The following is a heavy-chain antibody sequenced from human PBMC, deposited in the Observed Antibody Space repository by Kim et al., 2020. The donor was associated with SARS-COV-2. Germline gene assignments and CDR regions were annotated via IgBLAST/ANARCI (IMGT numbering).Heavy chain of an antibody. CDR1: GFTFSSYS. V-gene: IGHV3-48*02. Sequence: GGSLRLSCVASGFTFSSYSMTWVRQAPGKELEWVSYIGSGGNVIYSDSVKGRFTVSRDNAKNSLYLQMHSLRDEDTAVYYCARGGSGTSWFNYWGQGTLV. CDR2: IGSGGNVI. D-gene: IGHD2-15*01. CDR3: ARGGSGTSWFNY. J-gene: IGHJ4*02.